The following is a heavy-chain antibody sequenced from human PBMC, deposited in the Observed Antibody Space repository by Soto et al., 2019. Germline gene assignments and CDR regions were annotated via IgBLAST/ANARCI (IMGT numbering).Heavy chain of an antibody. Sequence: YHRSINNQPPGKGLEWIGYIYYSGSTYYNPSLKSRVTISVDTSKNQFSLKLSSVTAADTAVYYCARQESGETTVTTFLDYWGQGTLVTVSS. CDR2: IYYSGST. V-gene: IGHV4-30-4*01. CDR1: YH. J-gene: IGHJ4*02. CDR3: ARQESGETTVTTFLDY. D-gene: IGHD4-17*01.